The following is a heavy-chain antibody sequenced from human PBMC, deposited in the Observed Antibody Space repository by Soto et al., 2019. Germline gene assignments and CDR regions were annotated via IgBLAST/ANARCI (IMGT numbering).Heavy chain of an antibody. J-gene: IGHJ4*02. CDR3: AKGAAAGLH. Sequence: QVQLVESGGGVVQPGRSLRLSCAASGFTFSSYGMHWVRQAPGKGLEWVAVISYDGSNKYYADSVKGRFTISRDNSKNTLYLQMNSLRAEDTAVYYCAKGAAAGLHWGQGTLVTVSS. CDR1: GFTFSSYG. CDR2: ISYDGSNK. D-gene: IGHD6-13*01. V-gene: IGHV3-30*18.